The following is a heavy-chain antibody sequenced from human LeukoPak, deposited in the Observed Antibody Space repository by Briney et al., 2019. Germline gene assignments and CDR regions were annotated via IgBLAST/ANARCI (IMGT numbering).Heavy chain of an antibody. Sequence: PSETLSLTCAVYGGSFSGYYWSWIRQPPGKGLEWIGEINHSGSTNYNPSLKSRVTISVDTSKNQFSLKLSSVTAADTAVYYCARGKGVRNSLYYYYYYMDVWGKGTTVTVSS. CDR2: INHSGST. CDR1: GGSFSGYY. J-gene: IGHJ6*03. V-gene: IGHV4-34*01. CDR3: ARGKGVRNSLYYYYYYMDV. D-gene: IGHD1-14*01.